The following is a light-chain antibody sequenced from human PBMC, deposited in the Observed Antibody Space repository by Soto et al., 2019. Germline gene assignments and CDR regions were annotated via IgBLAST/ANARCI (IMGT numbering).Light chain of an antibody. J-gene: IGKJ5*01. Sequence: ILMTQSPAPLSLSPGEGVTLYCRAAQDVTNSVAWYQQKSAQAPRLLIDDASARASGVSARFSGSGSGTDFTLTISGLQAEDFAVYFCQQYIRRPLSFGQGTRLEI. V-gene: IGKV3-15*01. CDR3: QQYIRRPLS. CDR1: QDVTNS. CDR2: DAS.